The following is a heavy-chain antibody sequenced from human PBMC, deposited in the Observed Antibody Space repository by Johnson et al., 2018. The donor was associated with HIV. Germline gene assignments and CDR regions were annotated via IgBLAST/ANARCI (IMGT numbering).Heavy chain of an antibody. J-gene: IGHJ3*02. CDR2: IYSGGNT. Sequence: VQLVESGGGLIQPGGSLRLSCAASGFTVSSNYMSWVRQAPGKGLEWVSVIYSGGNTYYADSVKGRFTISRDNSKNTLYLQMNSLRAEDRAVYYCAKAPPLSTYDYDAFDIWGQGAMVTVSS. CDR3: AKAPPLSTYDYDAFDI. D-gene: IGHD5-12*01. CDR1: GFTVSSNY. V-gene: IGHV3-53*01.